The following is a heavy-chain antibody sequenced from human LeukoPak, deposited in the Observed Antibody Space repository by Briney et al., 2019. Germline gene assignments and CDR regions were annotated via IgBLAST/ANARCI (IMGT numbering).Heavy chain of an antibody. V-gene: IGHV4-59*08. CDR1: GGSISSYY. J-gene: IGHJ4*02. Sequence: PSETLSLTCTVSGGSISSYYWSWIRQPPGKGLGWIGYIYYSGSTNYNPSLKSRVTISVDTSKNQFSLKLSSVTAADTAVYYCARHGDSSGWYYFDYWGQGTLVTVSS. CDR3: ARHGDSSGWYYFDY. D-gene: IGHD6-19*01. CDR2: IYYSGST.